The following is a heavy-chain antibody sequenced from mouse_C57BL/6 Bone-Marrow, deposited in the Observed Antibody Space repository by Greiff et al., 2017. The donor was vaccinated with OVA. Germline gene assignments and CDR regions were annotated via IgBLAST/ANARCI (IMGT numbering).Heavy chain of an antibody. J-gene: IGHJ2*01. D-gene: IGHD2-4*01. V-gene: IGHV5-6*02. CDR2: ISSGGSYT. CDR3: ARPRLRYFDY. Sequence: DVMLVESGGDLVKPGGSLKLSCAASGFTFSSYGMSWVRQTPDKRLEWVATISSGGSYTYYPDSVKGRFTISRDNAKNTLYLQMSSLKSEDTAMYYCARPRLRYFDYWGQGTTLSVSS. CDR1: GFTFSSYG.